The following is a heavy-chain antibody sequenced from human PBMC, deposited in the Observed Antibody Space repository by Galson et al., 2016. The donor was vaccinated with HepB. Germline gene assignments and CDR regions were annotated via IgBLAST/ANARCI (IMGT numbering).Heavy chain of an antibody. CDR2: FYCSGSS. D-gene: IGHD1-1*01. CDR3: ARLGSGAYQGYFDY. V-gene: IGHV4-39*01. Sequence: SETLSLTCSVSGYTLSRSKCYWGWARQTPGKGLEWLGSFYCSGSSCYNPSLRSRVTISVDTSTNRFSLNLHSVTAADTGVYYCARLGSGAYQGYFDYWGQGILVTVSS. CDR1: GYTLSRSKCY. J-gene: IGHJ4*02.